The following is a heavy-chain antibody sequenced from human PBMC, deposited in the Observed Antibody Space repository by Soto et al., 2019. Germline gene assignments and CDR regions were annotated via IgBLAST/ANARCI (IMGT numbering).Heavy chain of an antibody. CDR1: GELPGSSY. Sequence: SETLSLTCAVFGELPGSSYWRCIRQPPGKGLEWIVEINLSGGSNYNPSLKSRVTISQDTSKSQFSLRLTSVTAADAAVYYCARSYPNTIFGVVPSRGLDVGGQGTTVTVSS. CDR3: ARSYPNTIFGVVPSRGLDV. V-gene: IGHV4-34*01. CDR2: INLSGGS. J-gene: IGHJ6*02. D-gene: IGHD3-3*01.